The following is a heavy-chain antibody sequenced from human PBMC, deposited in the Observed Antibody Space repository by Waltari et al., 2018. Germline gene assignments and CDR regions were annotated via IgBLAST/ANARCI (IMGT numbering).Heavy chain of an antibody. CDR2: IKQDGSEK. J-gene: IGHJ4*02. CDR3: ARVPTQYGSGSYYNDY. Sequence: EVQLVESGGGLVQPGGSLRLSCVASGLPFSSYWMSWVRQAPGKGLEWVANIKQDGSEKYYVDSVKGRFTISRDNAKNSLYLQMNSLRAEDTAVYYCARVPTQYGSGSYYNDYWGQGTLVTVSS. CDR1: GLPFSSYW. D-gene: IGHD3-10*01. V-gene: IGHV3-7*01.